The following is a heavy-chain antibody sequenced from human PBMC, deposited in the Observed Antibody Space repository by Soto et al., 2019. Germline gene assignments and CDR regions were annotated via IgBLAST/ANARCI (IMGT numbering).Heavy chain of an antibody. V-gene: IGHV3-48*01. J-gene: IGHJ5*02. Sequence: GGSLRLSCAASGFTFSSYSMNWVRQAPGKGPEWVSYISSSSSTIYYADSVRGRFTISRDNAKNSLYLQMNSLRAEDTAVYYCAREVAYCSSTSCYRPNWFDPWGQGTLVTVSS. D-gene: IGHD2-2*02. CDR1: GFTFSSYS. CDR2: ISSSSSTI. CDR3: AREVAYCSSTSCYRPNWFDP.